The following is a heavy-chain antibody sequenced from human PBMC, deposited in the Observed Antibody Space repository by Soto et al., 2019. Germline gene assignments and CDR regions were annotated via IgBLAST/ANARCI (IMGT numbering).Heavy chain of an antibody. CDR1: GGSISSGGYY. CDR2: IYYSGST. D-gene: IGHD2-8*02. Sequence: SETLSLTCTVSGGSISSGGYYWSWIRQHPGKGLEWIGYIYYSGSTHYNPSLKSRVTISVDKSKNQFSLQLNSVTPEDTAVYYCARDKITGLFDYWGQGTLVTVSS. CDR3: ARDKITGLFDY. J-gene: IGHJ4*02. V-gene: IGHV4-31*03.